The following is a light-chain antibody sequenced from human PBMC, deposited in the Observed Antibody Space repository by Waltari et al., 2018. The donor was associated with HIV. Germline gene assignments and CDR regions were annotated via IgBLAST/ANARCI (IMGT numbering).Light chain of an antibody. CDR3: VLYMGSGVWV. Sequence: QTVVTQEPSFSVSPGGTVTLTCGLSSVPVSTHSYPSWYQQTPGQAPRTLIYSTNTRSSGVPDRFSGSILGNKAALTITGAQADDESDYYCVLYMGSGVWVFGGGTKLTVL. V-gene: IGLV8-61*01. J-gene: IGLJ3*02. CDR2: STN. CDR1: SVPVSTHSY.